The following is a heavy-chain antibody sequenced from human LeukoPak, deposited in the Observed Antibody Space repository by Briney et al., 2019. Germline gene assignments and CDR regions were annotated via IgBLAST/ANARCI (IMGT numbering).Heavy chain of an antibody. V-gene: IGHV3-7*01. J-gene: IGHJ6*03. CDR2: IKQDGSEK. Sequence: GGSLRLSCAASGFTFSTYGMHWVRQAPGKGLEWVANIKQDGSEKYYVDSVKGRFTISRDNAKNSLYLQMNSLRAEDTAVYYCASGPPYYYMDVWGKGTTVTVSS. CDR3: ASGPPYYYMDV. CDR1: GFTFSTYG. D-gene: IGHD3/OR15-3a*01.